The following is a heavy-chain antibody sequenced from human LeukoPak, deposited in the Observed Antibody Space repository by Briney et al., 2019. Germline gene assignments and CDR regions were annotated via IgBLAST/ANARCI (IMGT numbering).Heavy chain of an antibody. D-gene: IGHD3-22*01. V-gene: IGHV3-33*06. Sequence: GRSLRLSCAASGFTFSSYGMHWVRQAPGKGLEWVAVIWYDGSNKYYADSVRGRVTISRDNSKNTLYLQMNSLRAEDTAVYYCAKDRYYYDSSGLFDYWGQGTLVTVSS. CDR3: AKDRYYYDSSGLFDY. CDR2: IWYDGSNK. J-gene: IGHJ4*02. CDR1: GFTFSSYG.